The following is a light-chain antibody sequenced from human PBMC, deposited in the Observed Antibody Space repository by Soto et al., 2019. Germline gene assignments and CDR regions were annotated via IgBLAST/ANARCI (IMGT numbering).Light chain of an antibody. Sequence: DIQMTQSPSSLSASVGDRVTITCRASQRISTYLNWYQQQPGKAPKLLVYAASSLQSGGPSRFSGSGSGTDFTLTISSLQPEDFATYYCQQSYTTPRTFGQGTKVEIK. V-gene: IGKV1-39*01. CDR3: QQSYTTPRT. CDR2: AAS. J-gene: IGKJ1*01. CDR1: QRISTY.